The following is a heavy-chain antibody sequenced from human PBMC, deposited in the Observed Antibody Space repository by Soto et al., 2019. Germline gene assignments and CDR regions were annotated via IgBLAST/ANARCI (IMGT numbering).Heavy chain of an antibody. CDR3: ARLICSPYGDYDLECYYYMDV. CDR2: ISAYNGNT. V-gene: IGHV1-18*01. Sequence: GASVKVSCKASGYTFTSYGISWVRQAPGQGLEWMGWISAYNGNTNYAQKLQGRVTMTTDTSTSTAYMELRSLRSDDTAVYYCARLICSPYGDYDLECYYYMDVWGKGTTVTVSS. D-gene: IGHD4-17*01. J-gene: IGHJ6*03. CDR1: GYTFTSYG.